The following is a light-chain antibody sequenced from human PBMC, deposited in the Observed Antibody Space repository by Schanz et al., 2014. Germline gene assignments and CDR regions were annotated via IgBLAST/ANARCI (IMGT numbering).Light chain of an antibody. CDR2: DAS. CDR3: QQYGSSPYT. V-gene: IGKV3-20*01. Sequence: EVVLTQSPATLSLSPGDRATLSCRASQSVSSYLAWYRQKPGQAPRLLIYDASNRAPGIPARFSGSGSGTDFTLTITRLEPEDFAVYFCQQYGSSPYTFGLGTKLEIK. J-gene: IGKJ2*01. CDR1: QSVSSY.